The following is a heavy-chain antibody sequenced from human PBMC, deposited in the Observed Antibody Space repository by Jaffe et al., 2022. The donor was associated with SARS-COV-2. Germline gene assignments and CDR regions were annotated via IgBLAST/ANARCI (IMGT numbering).Heavy chain of an antibody. Sequence: EVQLVESGGGLVQPGGSLRLSCATSGFTFDDYAMHWVRQGPGKGLEWVSGITLYSGERGYAESVKGRFTISRDSAKKSVYLQMNSLRPDDTALYYCAGSSGPSAWASDFWGQGTLVTVSA. J-gene: IGHJ4*02. CDR1: GFTFDDYA. D-gene: IGHD6-19*01. V-gene: IGHV3-9*01. CDR3: AGSSGPSAWASDF. CDR2: ITLYSGER.